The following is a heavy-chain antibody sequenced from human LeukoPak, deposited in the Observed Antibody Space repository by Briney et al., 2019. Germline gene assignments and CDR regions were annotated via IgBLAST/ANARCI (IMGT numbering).Heavy chain of an antibody. CDR2: TYYRSKWYT. CDR1: GDSFSSNSAA. J-gene: IGHJ4*02. D-gene: IGHD1-1*01. Sequence: SQPLSLACAISGDSFSSNSAAWNWIRQSPSRGLEWLGRTYYRSKWYTYYAASVKSRIAINRDTSKNQFSLQLNSVTPEDTAVYYCTRSTGPIDYWGQGTLVTVSS. CDR3: TRSTGPIDY. V-gene: IGHV6-1*01.